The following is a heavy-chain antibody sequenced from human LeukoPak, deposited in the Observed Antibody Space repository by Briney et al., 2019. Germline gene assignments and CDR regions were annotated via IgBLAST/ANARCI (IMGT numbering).Heavy chain of an antibody. Sequence: SVKVSCKASGGTFSSYAISWVRQAPGQGLEWMGGIIPIFGTANYAQKFQGRVTITTDESTSTAYMELSSLRSEDTAVYYCARDRVIIRLAARPYWYFDLWGRGTLVTVSS. CDR2: IIPIFGTA. J-gene: IGHJ2*01. CDR3: ARDRVIIRLAARPYWYFDL. D-gene: IGHD6-6*01. V-gene: IGHV1-69*05. CDR1: GGTFSSYA.